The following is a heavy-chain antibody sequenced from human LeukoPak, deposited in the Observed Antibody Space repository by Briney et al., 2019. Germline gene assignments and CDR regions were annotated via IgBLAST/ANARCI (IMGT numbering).Heavy chain of an antibody. D-gene: IGHD6-13*01. Sequence: GGSLRLSCAASGFTVSSNYMSWVRQAPGKGLEWVAVISYDGSNKYYADSVKGRFTISRDNSKNTLYLQMNSLRAEDTAVYYCAAVLAAAGAFDYWGQGTLVTVSS. CDR3: AAVLAAAGAFDY. V-gene: IGHV3-30*03. CDR1: GFTVSSNY. CDR2: ISYDGSNK. J-gene: IGHJ4*02.